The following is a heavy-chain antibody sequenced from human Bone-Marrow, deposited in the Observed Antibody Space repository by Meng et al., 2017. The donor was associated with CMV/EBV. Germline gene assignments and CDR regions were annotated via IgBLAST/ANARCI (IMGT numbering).Heavy chain of an antibody. CDR3: ARRRHYYGMDV. CDR1: GGSISSSSYY. V-gene: IGHV4-39*01. Sequence: ESLKISCTVSGGSISSSSYYWGWIRQPPGKGLEWIGNIYYSGSTYYNPSLKSRVTISVDTSKNQFSLKLSSVTAADTAVYYCARRRHYYGMDVWGQGTTVTVSS. D-gene: IGHD6-25*01. CDR2: IYYSGST. J-gene: IGHJ6*02.